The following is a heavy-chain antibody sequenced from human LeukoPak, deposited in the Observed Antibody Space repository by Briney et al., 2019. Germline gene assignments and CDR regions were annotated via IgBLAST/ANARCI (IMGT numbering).Heavy chain of an antibody. V-gene: IGHV4-39*07. D-gene: IGHD5-24*01. CDR2: IYYSGST. Sequence: PSETLSLTCTVSGGSISSSSYYWGWIRQPPGKGLEWIGSIYYSGSTYYNPSLKSRVTISVDTSKNQFSLKLSSVTAADTAVYYCARGRKIVGYNYVALPRSPLVAFDIWGQGTMVTVSS. CDR1: GGSISSSSYY. J-gene: IGHJ3*02. CDR3: ARGRKIVGYNYVALPRSPLVAFDI.